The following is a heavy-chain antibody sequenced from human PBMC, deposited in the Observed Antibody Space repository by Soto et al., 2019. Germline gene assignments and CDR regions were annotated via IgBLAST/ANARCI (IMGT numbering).Heavy chain of an antibody. Sequence: PSETLSLTCAVYGGSFSGYYWSWIRQPPGKGLEWIGEINHSGSTNYNPSFKSRVTISVDTSKNQFSLKLSSVTAADTAVYYCARVRLAVAGTGYYYYYGMDVWGQGTTVTVSS. J-gene: IGHJ6*02. D-gene: IGHD6-19*01. CDR2: INHSGST. V-gene: IGHV4-34*01. CDR1: GGSFSGYY. CDR3: ARVRLAVAGTGYYYYYGMDV.